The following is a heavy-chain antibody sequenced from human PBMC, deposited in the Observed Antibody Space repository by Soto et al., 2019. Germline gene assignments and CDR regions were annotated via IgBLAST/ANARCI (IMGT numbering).Heavy chain of an antibody. CDR3: VRDGTKTLRDWFDP. D-gene: IGHD1-1*01. CDR2: IYATGTT. Sequence: PSETLSLSCTVSGASIRGFYWGWIRKSAGKGLEWIGRIYATGTTDYNPSLKSRVMMSVDTSEKQFSLKLRSVTAADTAVYYCVRDGTKTLRDWFDPWGQGISVTVSS. J-gene: IGHJ5*02. CDR1: GASIRGFY. V-gene: IGHV4-4*07.